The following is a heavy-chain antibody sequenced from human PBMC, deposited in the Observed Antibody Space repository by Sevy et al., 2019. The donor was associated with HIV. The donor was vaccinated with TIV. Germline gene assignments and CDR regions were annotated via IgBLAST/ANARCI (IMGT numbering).Heavy chain of an antibody. Sequence: ASVKVSCKASGYPFSSYGISWVRQAPGQGLEWMGWISADSGNSNYAQNLQGRVTMTTETSTRTAYMELGSLRFDDTAVYYCARDLGGYGGNSIDYWGQGTLVTVSS. V-gene: IGHV1-18*01. D-gene: IGHD2-21*02. CDR3: ARDLGGYGGNSIDY. CDR2: ISADSGNS. J-gene: IGHJ4*02. CDR1: GYPFSSYG.